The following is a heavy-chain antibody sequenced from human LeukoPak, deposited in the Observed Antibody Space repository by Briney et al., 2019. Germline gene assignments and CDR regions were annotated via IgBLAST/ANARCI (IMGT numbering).Heavy chain of an antibody. CDR2: IYYSGST. D-gene: IGHD3-22*01. CDR1: GGSITSYF. J-gene: IGHJ4*02. V-gene: IGHV4-59*12. Sequence: KPSETLSLTCTVSGGSITSYFWTWIRQPPGKGLEWIGYIYYSGSTYYNPSLKSRVTISVDTSKNQFSLKLSSVTAADTAVYYCAREYYYDSSGYSTYYFDYWGQGTLVTVSS. CDR3: AREYYYDSSGYSTYYFDY.